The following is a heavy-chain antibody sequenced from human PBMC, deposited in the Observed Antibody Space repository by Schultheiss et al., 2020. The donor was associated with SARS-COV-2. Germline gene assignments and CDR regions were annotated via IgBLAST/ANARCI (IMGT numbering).Heavy chain of an antibody. CDR2: IRSKAYGGTT. CDR1: GFTFSSYA. J-gene: IGHJ3*01. V-gene: IGHV3-49*04. CDR3: TREGV. Sequence: SLKISCSASGFTFSSYAMHWVRQAPGKGLEWVGFIRSKAYGGTTEYAASVKGRFTISRDDSKSIAYLQMNSLKTEDTAVYYCTREGVWGQGTMVTVSS.